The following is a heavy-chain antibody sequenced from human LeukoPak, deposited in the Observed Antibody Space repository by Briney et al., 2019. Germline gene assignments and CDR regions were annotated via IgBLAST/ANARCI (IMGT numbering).Heavy chain of an antibody. CDR2: XXXXCSSI. Sequence: XXXSSXXXXCSSIYYADSVKGRFTISRDNAKNSLYLQMNSLRAEDTAVYYCARVVSAAGRRGYYYYGMDVWGQGTTVTVSS. V-gene: IGHV3-21*01. CDR3: ARVVSAAGRRGYYYYGMDV. D-gene: IGHD6-13*01. J-gene: IGHJ6*02.